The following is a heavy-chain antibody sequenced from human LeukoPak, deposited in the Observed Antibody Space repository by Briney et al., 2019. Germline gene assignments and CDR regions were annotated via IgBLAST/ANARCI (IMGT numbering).Heavy chain of an antibody. CDR2: IYYSGST. CDR1: GGSISSYY. J-gene: IGHJ5*02. V-gene: IGHV4-59*01. CDR3: ARESRIASAGCFDP. Sequence: SETLSLTCTVSGGSISSYYWSWIRQPPGKGLEWIGYIYYSGSTNYNPSLKSRVTISVDTSKNQFSLKLSSVTAADTAVYYCARESRIASAGCFDPWGQGTLVTVSS. D-gene: IGHD6-13*01.